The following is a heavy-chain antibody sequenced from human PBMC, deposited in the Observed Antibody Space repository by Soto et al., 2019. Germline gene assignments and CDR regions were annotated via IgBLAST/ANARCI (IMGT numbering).Heavy chain of an antibody. Sequence: SETLSLTCTVSGGSISSYYWTWIRQTPGKGLECIGHIHYTGNSKYNPFLKSRVTISVDTSKDQFYLSLSSATAADTAVYYCARDSQYCSGGRCYADFYGMDVWGQGTTVTVSS. CDR1: GGSISSYY. V-gene: IGHV4-59*01. J-gene: IGHJ6*02. CDR2: IHYTGNS. CDR3: ARDSQYCSGGRCYADFYGMDV. D-gene: IGHD2-8*02.